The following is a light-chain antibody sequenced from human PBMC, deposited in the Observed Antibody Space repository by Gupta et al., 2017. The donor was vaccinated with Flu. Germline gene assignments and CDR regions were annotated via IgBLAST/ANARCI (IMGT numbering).Light chain of an antibody. Sequence: QSALPPPPSASGSPGPSVTTSCSGTSSDVGGYNYVSWYQQLPGKAPILMIYEVNKRPSGVPVRCSGSKSGNTAALTVFGLQAEDEAYYYCSSYAGRNNLVFGGGTRLTVL. CDR3: SSYAGRNNLV. V-gene: IGLV2-8*01. J-gene: IGLJ3*02. CDR2: EVN. CDR1: SSDVGGYNY.